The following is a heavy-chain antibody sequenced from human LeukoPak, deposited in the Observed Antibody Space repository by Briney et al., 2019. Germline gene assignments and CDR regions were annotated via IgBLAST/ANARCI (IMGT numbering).Heavy chain of an antibody. CDR2: IRPSGDNT. V-gene: IGHV3-23*01. CDR3: ARDERYDSSGYSFDY. CDR1: GFTFNKYS. Sequence: GGSLRLSCAASGFTFNKYSMNWVRQAPGRGLEWVSSIRPSGDNTYYGDSVKGRFTISRDNSKNTVYLQMNNMRVDDTAVYYCARDERYDSSGYSFDYWGQGTLVTVSS. D-gene: IGHD3-22*01. J-gene: IGHJ4*02.